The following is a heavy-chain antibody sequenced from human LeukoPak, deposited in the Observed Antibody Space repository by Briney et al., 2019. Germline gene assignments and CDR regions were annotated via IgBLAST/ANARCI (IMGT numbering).Heavy chain of an antibody. CDR1: GGSFSGYY. J-gene: IGHJ1*01. CDR3: ARGKVFADYDI. CDR2: INHSGST. V-gene: IGHV4-34*01. Sequence: PSETLSLTCAVYGGSFSGYYWSWIRQPPGKGLEWIGEINHSGSTNYNPSLKSRVTISVDTSKNQFSLKLSSVTAADTAAYYCARGKVFADYDIWGQGTLVTVSS. D-gene: IGHD3-9*01.